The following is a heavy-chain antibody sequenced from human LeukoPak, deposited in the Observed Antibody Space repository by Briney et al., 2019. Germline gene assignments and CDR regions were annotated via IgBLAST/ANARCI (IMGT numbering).Heavy chain of an antibody. CDR3: AKKAGSRTDQYPLDY. Sequence: GGSLRLSCAASGFTFSSYEMNWVRQAPGKGLEWVSYISSSGSTIYYADSVKGRFTISRDNAKNTLYLQMSSLRAEDTAVYYCAKKAGSRTDQYPLDYWGQGTLVTVSS. CDR1: GFTFSSYE. D-gene: IGHD2-15*01. CDR2: ISSSGSTI. V-gene: IGHV3-48*03. J-gene: IGHJ4*02.